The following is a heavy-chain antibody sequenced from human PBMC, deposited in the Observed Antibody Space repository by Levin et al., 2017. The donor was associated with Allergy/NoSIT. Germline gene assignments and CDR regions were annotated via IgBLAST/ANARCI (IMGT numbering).Heavy chain of an antibody. D-gene: IGHD3-16*01. CDR3: AKLRAYPTAKYDYGFDV. V-gene: IGHV5-51*01. Sequence: RGESLKISCKASGYSFTSYWIGWVRQLPGKGLEWMGIIYPGDSDTRYSPPLQGQVTISADKSISTAYLQWSSLKASDTAMSYCAKLRAYPTAKYDYGFDVWGQGTTVTVSS. CDR1: GYSFTSYW. J-gene: IGHJ6*02. CDR2: IYPGDSDT.